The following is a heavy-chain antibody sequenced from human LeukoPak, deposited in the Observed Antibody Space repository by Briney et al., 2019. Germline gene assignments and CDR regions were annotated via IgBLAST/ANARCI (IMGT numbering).Heavy chain of an antibody. CDR1: GYTFTSYG. CDR3: ARALPKRITIFSGPHKNYYYYGMDV. J-gene: IGHJ6*02. V-gene: IGHV1-18*01. D-gene: IGHD3-9*01. Sequence: ASVKVSCKASGYTFTSYGISWVRQAPGQGLEWTGWISAYNGNTNYAQKLQGRVTMTTDTSTSTAYMELRSLRSDDTGVYYCARALPKRITIFSGPHKNYYYYGMDVWGQGTRVTVSS. CDR2: ISAYNGNT.